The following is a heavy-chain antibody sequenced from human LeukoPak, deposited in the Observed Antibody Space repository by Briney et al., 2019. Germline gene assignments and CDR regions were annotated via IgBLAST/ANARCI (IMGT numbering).Heavy chain of an antibody. CDR1: GGSISSGGYY. V-gene: IGHV4-31*03. Sequence: SETLSLTCTVSGGSISSGGYYWSWIRQHPGTGLEWIGYIYYSGSTYYNPSLKSRVTISVDTSKNQFSLKLSSVTAADTAVYYCARFSRWTTDYWGQGTLVTVSS. J-gene: IGHJ4*02. D-gene: IGHD3/OR15-3a*01. CDR3: ARFSRWTTDY. CDR2: IYYSGST.